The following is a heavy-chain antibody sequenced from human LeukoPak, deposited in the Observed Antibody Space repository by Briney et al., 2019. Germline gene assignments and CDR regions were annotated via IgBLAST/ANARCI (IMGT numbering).Heavy chain of an antibody. D-gene: IGHD4-17*01. CDR1: GFTFSRYA. J-gene: IGHJ4*02. CDR3: ARNPYGDYYFDY. Sequence: PGGSLRLSCAASGFTFSRYAMHWVRQAPGKGLEWVAIISYDGSSKYYADSVKSRFTISGVNSKNTLYLQMNNVRAEDTAVYYCARNPYGDYYFDYWGQGTLVTVSS. CDR2: ISYDGSSK. V-gene: IGHV3-30-3*01.